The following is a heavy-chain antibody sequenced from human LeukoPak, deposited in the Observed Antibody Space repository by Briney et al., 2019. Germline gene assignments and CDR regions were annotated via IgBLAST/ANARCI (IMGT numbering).Heavy chain of an antibody. V-gene: IGHV3-30*18. CDR1: GFIFSSYA. J-gene: IGHJ3*02. CDR3: AKEAPERGSYAFDM. CDR2: ISYDGSSH. D-gene: IGHD3-16*01. Sequence: GGSLRLSCAASGFIFSSYATHWVRQAPGKGLEWVAIISYDGSSHYYADSVKGRFTISRDNSKNTLYLQMNSLRREDTAVYYCAKEAPERGSYAFDMWGQGTMVTVSS.